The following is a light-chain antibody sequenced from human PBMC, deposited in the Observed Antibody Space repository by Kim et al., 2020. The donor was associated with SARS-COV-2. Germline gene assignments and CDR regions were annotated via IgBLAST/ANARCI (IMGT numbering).Light chain of an antibody. CDR1: HDISNF. CDR2: DAS. J-gene: IGKJ1*01. CDR3: QRCNSAPWT. Sequence: DIQMTQSPSSLSASVGDTVTITCRSSHDISNFLAWYQEKPGKVPKLLIYDASVLQSGVPSRFSGSGSGTDFTLTISSLQPEDVATYYCQRCNSAPWTFGQGTKVDIK. V-gene: IGKV1-27*01.